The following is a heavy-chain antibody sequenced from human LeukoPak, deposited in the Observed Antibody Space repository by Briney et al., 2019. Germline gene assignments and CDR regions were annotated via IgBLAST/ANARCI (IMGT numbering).Heavy chain of an antibody. CDR2: ISGSGGST. Sequence: GGSLRLSCAASGFTFSSYAMSWVRQAPGKGLEWVSAISGSGGSTYYADSVKGRFTISRDNSKTTLSLQMNSLRAEDTAVYYCASRGYCSGGSCPPAYWGQGTLVTVSS. CDR3: ASRGYCSGGSCPPAY. J-gene: IGHJ4*02. V-gene: IGHV3-23*01. D-gene: IGHD2-15*01. CDR1: GFTFSSYA.